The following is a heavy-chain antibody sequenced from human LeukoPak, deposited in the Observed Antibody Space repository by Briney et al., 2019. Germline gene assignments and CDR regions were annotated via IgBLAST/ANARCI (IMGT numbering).Heavy chain of an antibody. V-gene: IGHV3-48*01. D-gene: IGHD3-3*01. CDR2: ISSSSSTI. CDR3: ARGEYYDFWSGLRGFDY. Sequence: PGGSLRLSCAASGFTFSSYSMNWVRQAPGKGLEWVSYISSSSSTIYYADSVKGRFTISRDNAKNSLYLQMNSLRAEDTAVYYCARGEYYDFWSGLRGFDYWGQGTLVTVSS. CDR1: GFTFSSYS. J-gene: IGHJ4*02.